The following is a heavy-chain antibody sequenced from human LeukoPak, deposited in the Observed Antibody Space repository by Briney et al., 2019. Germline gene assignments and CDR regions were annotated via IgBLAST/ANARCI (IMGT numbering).Heavy chain of an antibody. J-gene: IGHJ6*03. V-gene: IGHV5-51*01. Sequence: PGASLQISCKGSGPSFTNYWIGWGRQVPGKGLEWMGIIYPGDSDTRYSPSFQGQVTISADKSISTAYLQWSSLKASDTAMYYCARSAYPDSSRYDYYYYMDVWGKGTTVTVSS. D-gene: IGHD6-13*01. CDR1: GPSFTNYW. CDR2: IYPGDSDT. CDR3: ARSAYPDSSRYDYYYYMDV.